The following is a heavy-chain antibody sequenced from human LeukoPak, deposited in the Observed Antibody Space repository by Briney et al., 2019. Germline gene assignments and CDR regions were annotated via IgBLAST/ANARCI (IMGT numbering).Heavy chain of an antibody. D-gene: IGHD2-15*01. J-gene: IGHJ4*02. CDR2: IKSKSDGGTI. Sequence: GGSLRLSCVGSGFTFSDAWMSWVRQAPGKGLERVGRIKSKSDGGTIDYAAPVKGRFTISRDDSRNTLYLQMNSLKTEDTAVYYCTTRRQDGWWGQGTLVTV. CDR3: TTRRQDGW. CDR1: GFTFSDAW. V-gene: IGHV3-15*01.